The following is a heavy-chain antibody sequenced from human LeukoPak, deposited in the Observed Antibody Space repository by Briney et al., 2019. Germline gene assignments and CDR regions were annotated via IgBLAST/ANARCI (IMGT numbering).Heavy chain of an antibody. J-gene: IGHJ6*03. CDR2: IKQDGSEK. Sequence: GGSLRLSCAASGFTFSSYWMSWVRQAPGKGLEWVANIKQDGSEKYYVDSVKGRFTISRDNAKNSLYLQMNSLRAEDTAVYYCARLKYNAVTTRISYYYYMDVWGKGTTVTVSS. D-gene: IGHD4-17*01. CDR1: GFTFSSYW. CDR3: ARLKYNAVTTRISYYYYMDV. V-gene: IGHV3-7*01.